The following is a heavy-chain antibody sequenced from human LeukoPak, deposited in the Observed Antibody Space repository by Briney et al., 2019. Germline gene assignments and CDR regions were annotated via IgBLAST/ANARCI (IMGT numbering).Heavy chain of an antibody. J-gene: IGHJ3*02. CDR3: ARDRGGSYALAFDI. Sequence: PSETLSLTCTVSGGSISSYYWSWIRQPAGKGLEWIGYIYYSGSTNYNPSLKSRVTISVDTSKNQFPLKLSSVTAADTAVYYCARDRGGSYALAFDIWGQGTMVTVSS. D-gene: IGHD1-26*01. CDR2: IYYSGST. CDR1: GGSISSYY. V-gene: IGHV4-59*01.